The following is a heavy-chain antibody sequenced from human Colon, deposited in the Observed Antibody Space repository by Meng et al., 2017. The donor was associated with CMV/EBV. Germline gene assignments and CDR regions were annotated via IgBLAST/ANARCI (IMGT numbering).Heavy chain of an antibody. J-gene: IGHJ4*02. CDR3: ARSREMASTKFDY. CDR1: GDTFTAYY. CDR2: INPISGFA. D-gene: IGHD5-24*01. V-gene: IGHV1-2*06. Sequence: KASGDTFTAYYIHWVRQAPGQGLEWMGRINPISGFASYAKKFQGRVTLTRDTSISTAYMELSRLTSDDTAVYYCARSREMASTKFDYWGQGNLVTVSS.